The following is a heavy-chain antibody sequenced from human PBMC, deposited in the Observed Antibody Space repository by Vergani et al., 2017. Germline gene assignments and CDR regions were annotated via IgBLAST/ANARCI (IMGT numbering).Heavy chain of an antibody. CDR1: GFTVSSNY. CDR3: ARAPGYSSGWFQGLDV. CDR2: ISSGGST. D-gene: IGHD6-19*01. J-gene: IGHJ6*02. V-gene: IGHV3-53*02. Sequence: EVQLVETGGGLIQPGGSLRLSCAASGFTVSSNYMSWVRQAPGKGLEWVSVISSGGSTYYADSVKGRFTISRDNSKNTLYLQMNSLRAEDTAVYYWARAPGYSSGWFQGLDVWGQGTTVTVSS.